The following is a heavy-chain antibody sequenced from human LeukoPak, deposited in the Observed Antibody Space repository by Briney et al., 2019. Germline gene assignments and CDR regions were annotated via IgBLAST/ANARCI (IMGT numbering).Heavy chain of an antibody. D-gene: IGHD6-19*01. CDR3: ARLDRIAVAGTPL. J-gene: IGHJ4*02. V-gene: IGHV4-39*01. CDR1: GGSISSSSYY. Sequence: PSETLSLTCTVSGGSISSSSYYWGWIRQPPGKGLEWIGSIYYSGSTYYNPSLKSRVTISVDTSKNQFSLKLSSVTAADTAVYYCARLDRIAVAGTPLWGQGTLVTVSS. CDR2: IYYSGST.